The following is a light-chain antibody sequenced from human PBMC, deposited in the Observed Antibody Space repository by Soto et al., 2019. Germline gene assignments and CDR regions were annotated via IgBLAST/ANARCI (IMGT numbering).Light chain of an antibody. CDR2: VDSNGSY. V-gene: IGLV4-69*01. CDR1: SGHSSYA. Sequence: QSVLTQSPSASASLGASVKLTCTLSSGHSSYAIAWHQQHPEKGPRCLMRVDSNGSYRKGDGIPDRFSGSSSGAERYLTISSFQSEDEADYYCQTWGTGIRVFGGGTKLTVL. CDR3: QTWGTGIRV. J-gene: IGLJ3*02.